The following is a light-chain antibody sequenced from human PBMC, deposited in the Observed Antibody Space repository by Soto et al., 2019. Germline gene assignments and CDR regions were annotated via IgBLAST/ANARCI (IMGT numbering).Light chain of an antibody. V-gene: IGLV1-40*01. CDR1: SSNIGAGFD. J-gene: IGLJ1*01. CDR2: GNN. Sequence: QSVLTQSPSVSGAPGQSVSISCTGTSSNIGAGFDVHWYQQVPATAPKLLIYGNNNRPSGVPDRFSGSKSGTSASLAITGLQAGDDADYSCQAYDADLSGGPVLGTGSKLTVL. CDR3: QAYDADLSGGPV.